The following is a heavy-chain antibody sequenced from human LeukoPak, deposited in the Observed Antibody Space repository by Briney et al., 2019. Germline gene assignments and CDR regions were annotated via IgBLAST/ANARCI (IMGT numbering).Heavy chain of an antibody. CDR3: AKDTNDYFDY. Sequence: GGSLRLSCAASGFTFSSYGMHWVRQAPGKGLEWVAVISFDGSNKYYADSVKGRFTISRDNVKNTLYLQMNSLRAEDTAVYYCAKDTNDYFDYWGQGTLVTVSS. D-gene: IGHD3-3*01. V-gene: IGHV3-30*18. CDR2: ISFDGSNK. CDR1: GFTFSSYG. J-gene: IGHJ4*02.